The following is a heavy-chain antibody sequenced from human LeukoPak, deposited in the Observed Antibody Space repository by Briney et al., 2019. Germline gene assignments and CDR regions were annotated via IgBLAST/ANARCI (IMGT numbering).Heavy chain of an antibody. D-gene: IGHD2-2*01. Sequence: GGSLRLSCAASGFTFSSYSMNWVRQAPGKGLEGVSSISSSSSYIYYADSVKGRFTISRDNAKNSLYLQMNSLRAEDTAVYYCARGPYQLLPFDYWGQGTLVTVSS. J-gene: IGHJ4*02. CDR2: ISSSSSYI. CDR1: GFTFSSYS. V-gene: IGHV3-21*01. CDR3: ARGPYQLLPFDY.